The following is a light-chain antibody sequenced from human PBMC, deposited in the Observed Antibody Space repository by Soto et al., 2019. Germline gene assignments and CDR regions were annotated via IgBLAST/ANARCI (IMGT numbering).Light chain of an antibody. J-gene: IGKJ5*01. CDR1: QSVSSSY. CDR3: QQRQYWPPIT. V-gene: IGKV3D-20*02. CDR2: DAS. Sequence: EMVLTQSPATLSVSPGERATLSCRASQSVSSSYLAWYQQKPGQAPRLLIYDASSRATGIPDRISGSGSGTDFTLTISSLEPEDFAIYYCQQRQYWPPITFGQGTRLEIK.